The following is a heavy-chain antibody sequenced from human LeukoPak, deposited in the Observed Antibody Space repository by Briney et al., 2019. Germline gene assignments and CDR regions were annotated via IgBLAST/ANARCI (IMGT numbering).Heavy chain of an antibody. V-gene: IGHV4-4*07. CDR3: ASKISGGIFDI. D-gene: IGHD6-25*01. Sequence: SGTLSLTGDASGASISNSYWNWIRQPAGKGLEWIGIIYTDGGTKYQPSLKSRVTMSVDRSKNKFSLKLTSMTAADTAVYYCASKISGGIFDIWGQGTKVTASS. CDR2: IYTDGGT. J-gene: IGHJ3*02. CDR1: GASISNSY.